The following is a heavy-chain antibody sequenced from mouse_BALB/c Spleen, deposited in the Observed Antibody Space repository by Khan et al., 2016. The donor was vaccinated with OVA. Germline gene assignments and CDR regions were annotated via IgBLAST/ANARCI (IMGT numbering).Heavy chain of an antibody. D-gene: IGHD4-1*01. J-gene: IGHJ3*01. CDR2: ISSGGDYT. Sequence: EVHLVESGGDLVRPGGSLKLSCAASGFSFSSYSMSWVRQTPDKRLEWVATISSGGDYTYYPDSVKGRFTISRDNATNTLYLHMSSLKSEDTAIYYCASHLTGSFAYWGQGTLVTVSA. CDR3: ASHLTGSFAY. CDR1: GFSFSSYS. V-gene: IGHV5-6*01.